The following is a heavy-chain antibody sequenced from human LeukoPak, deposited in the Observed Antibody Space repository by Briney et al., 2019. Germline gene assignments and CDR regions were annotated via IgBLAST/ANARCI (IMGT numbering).Heavy chain of an antibody. CDR3: ARDTSMHDYGDYKWFDP. Sequence: GGSLRLSCAASVFTFSSYSMNWVRHPPGKGLECVSSISSISSYIYYADSVKGRFTISRDNAKNSLYLQMNSLRAEETAVYYCARDTSMHDYGDYKWFDPWGQGTLVTVSS. CDR1: VFTFSSYS. CDR2: ISSISSYI. D-gene: IGHD4-17*01. V-gene: IGHV3-21*01. J-gene: IGHJ5*02.